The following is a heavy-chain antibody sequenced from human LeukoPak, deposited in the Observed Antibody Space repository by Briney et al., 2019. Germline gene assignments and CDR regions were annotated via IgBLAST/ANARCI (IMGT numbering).Heavy chain of an antibody. D-gene: IGHD6-6*01. Sequence: SETLSLTCTVSGGSISSYYWSWIRQPPGKGLEWIGEINHSGSTNYNPSLKSRVTISVDTSKNQFSLKLSSVTAADTAVYYCARVASPYRAARTYWYFDLWGRGTLVTVSS. CDR1: GGSISSYY. J-gene: IGHJ2*01. V-gene: IGHV4-34*01. CDR2: INHSGST. CDR3: ARVASPYRAARTYWYFDL.